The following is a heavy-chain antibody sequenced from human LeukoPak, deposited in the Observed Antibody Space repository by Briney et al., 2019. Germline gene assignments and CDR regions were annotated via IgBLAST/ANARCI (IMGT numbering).Heavy chain of an antibody. J-gene: IGHJ4*02. V-gene: IGHV3-7*01. CDR2: INQDGSEE. CDR3: ARSDRDY. D-gene: IGHD1-14*01. Sequence: GGSLRLSCAASGFTFSSHWMSWVRQAPGKGLEWVANINQDGSEENYVDSVKGRFTISRDNAKNSLYLQMNSLRAEDTAVYYCARSDRDYWGQGTLVTVSS. CDR1: GFTFSSHW.